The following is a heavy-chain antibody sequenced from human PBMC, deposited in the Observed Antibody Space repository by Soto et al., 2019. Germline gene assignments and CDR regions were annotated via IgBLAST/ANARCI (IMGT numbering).Heavy chain of an antibody. Sequence: SETLSLTCTVSCGSVSSGSYYWSWIRQPPGKGLEWIGYIYYSGSTNYNPSLKSRVTISVDTSKNQFSLSVSSVTAADTAVYYCARAPETPPIVRVVVPYFFDSWGQGTLVTVSS. D-gene: IGHD3-16*02. CDR1: CGSVSSGSYY. CDR2: IYYSGST. J-gene: IGHJ4*02. V-gene: IGHV4-61*01. CDR3: ARAPETPPIVRVVVPYFFDS.